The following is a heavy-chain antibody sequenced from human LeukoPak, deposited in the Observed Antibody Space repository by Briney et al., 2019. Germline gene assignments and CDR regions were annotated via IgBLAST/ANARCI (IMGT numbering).Heavy chain of an antibody. D-gene: IGHD4-17*01. CDR3: ARVSYGDYRYYYYMDV. CDR2: MNPNSGNT. V-gene: IGHV1-8*01. CDR1: GYTFTSYD. J-gene: IGHJ6*03. Sequence: ASVKVSCKASGYTFTSYDINWVRQATGQGLEWMGWMNPNSGNTGYAQKFQGRVTMTRNTSISTAYMELSSLRSEDTAVYYCARVSYGDYRYYYYMDVWGKGTTVTISS.